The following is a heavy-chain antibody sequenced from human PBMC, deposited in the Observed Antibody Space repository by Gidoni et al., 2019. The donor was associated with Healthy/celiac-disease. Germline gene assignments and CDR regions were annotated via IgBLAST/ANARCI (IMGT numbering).Heavy chain of an antibody. Sequence: QVQLVESGGGVVQPGRSLRLSCAASGFTFLSYAMHWVRQAPGKGLEWVAVISYDGSNKYYADSVKGRFTISRDNSKNTLYLQMNSLRAEDTAVYYCARDHLGGRYFRWVVRYFDYWGQGTLVTVSS. CDR2: ISYDGSNK. D-gene: IGHD1-26*01. CDR3: ARDHLGGRYFRWVVRYFDY. CDR1: GFTFLSYA. J-gene: IGHJ4*02. V-gene: IGHV3-30-3*01.